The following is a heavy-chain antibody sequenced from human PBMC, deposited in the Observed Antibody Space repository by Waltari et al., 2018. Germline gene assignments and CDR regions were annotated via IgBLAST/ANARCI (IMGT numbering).Heavy chain of an antibody. CDR2: IGSSGSTI. V-gene: IGHV3-48*03. CDR3: ARDNNGYDRYFDY. CDR1: GFTFSSYE. D-gene: IGHD5-12*01. Sequence: EVQLVESGGGLVQPGGSLRLSCAASGFTFSSYEMNWVRQAPGKGLEWVSYIGSSGSTIYYADSVKGRFTISRDNAKNSLYLQMHSLRADDTAVYYCARDNNGYDRYFDYWGQGTLVTVSS. J-gene: IGHJ4*02.